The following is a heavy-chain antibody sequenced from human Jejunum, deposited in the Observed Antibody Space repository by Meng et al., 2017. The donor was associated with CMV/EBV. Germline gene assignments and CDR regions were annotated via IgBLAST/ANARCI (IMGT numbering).Heavy chain of an antibody. V-gene: IGHV3-53*01. CDR3: ARGDSGFDP. CDR1: GFTVTSNY. Sequence: SPRLSCAASGFTVTSNYMSGVRQAPGKGLEWVSTIYSGGNTYYADSVKGRFTVSRDNSKNTLYFQMNSLRAEDTAVYYCARGDSGFDPWGQGTLVTVSS. J-gene: IGHJ5*02. D-gene: IGHD2-21*02. CDR2: IYSGGNT.